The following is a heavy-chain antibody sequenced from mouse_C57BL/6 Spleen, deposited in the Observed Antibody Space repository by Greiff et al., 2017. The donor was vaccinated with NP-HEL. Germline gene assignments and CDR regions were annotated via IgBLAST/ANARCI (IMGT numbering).Heavy chain of an antibody. Sequence: VQLQESGPELVKPGASVKISCKASGYSFTSYYIHWVKQRPGQGLGWIGWIYPGSGNTKYNEKFKGKATLTADTSSSTAYMQLSSLSSEDSAVYYCAREIYDGSSTAWFAYWGQGTLVTVSA. CDR1: GYSFTSYY. J-gene: IGHJ3*01. CDR3: AREIYDGSSTAWFAY. CDR2: IYPGSGNT. D-gene: IGHD2-3*01. V-gene: IGHV1-66*01.